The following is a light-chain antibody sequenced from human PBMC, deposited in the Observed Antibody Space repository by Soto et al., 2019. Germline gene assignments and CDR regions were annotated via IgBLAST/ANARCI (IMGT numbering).Light chain of an antibody. CDR3: QQYNSYPWT. V-gene: IGKV1-5*01. Sequence: DIQMTQSPATLAASLGDRVTITCRASQSISSWLAWYQQKPGKAPKLLIYDASSLESGVPSRFSGSGSGTEFTLTISSLPPEDFETYYCQQYNSYPWTFGQGTKVDI. CDR2: DAS. J-gene: IGKJ1*01. CDR1: QSISSW.